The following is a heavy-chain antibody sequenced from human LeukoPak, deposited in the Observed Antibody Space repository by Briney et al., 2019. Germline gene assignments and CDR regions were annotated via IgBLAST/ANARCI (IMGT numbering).Heavy chain of an antibody. J-gene: IGHJ3*02. CDR2: IYYSGST. CDR3: ARIRDGYPNDAFDI. V-gene: IGHV4-39*07. D-gene: IGHD5-24*01. CDR1: GDSISSSSYY. Sequence: SETLSLTCTVSGDSISSSSYYWDWIRQPPGKGLEWIGSIYYSGSTNYNPSLKSRVTISVDTSKNQFSLKLSSVTAADTAVYYCARIRDGYPNDAFDIWGQGTMVTVSS.